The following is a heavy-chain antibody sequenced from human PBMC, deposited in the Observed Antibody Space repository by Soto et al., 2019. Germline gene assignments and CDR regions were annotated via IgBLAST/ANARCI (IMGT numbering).Heavy chain of an antibody. CDR2: INHRGST. J-gene: IGHJ5*02. D-gene: IGHD6-19*01. V-gene: IGHV4-34*01. CDR1: GGSFSGYY. CDR3: ARDSLGIAVLGTGRSKNNWFDP. Sequence: QVQLQQWGAGLLKPSETLSLTCAVYGGSFSGYYWSWIRQPPGKGLEWIGEINHRGSTNYNPSLKSRLTISIGTSKNQFSLKLSSVTAADTAIYYCARDSLGIAVLGTGRSKNNWFDPWGQGTLVTVSS.